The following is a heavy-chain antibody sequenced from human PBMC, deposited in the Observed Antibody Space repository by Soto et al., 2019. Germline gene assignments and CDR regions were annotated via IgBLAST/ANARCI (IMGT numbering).Heavy chain of an antibody. CDR1: GFTFSSYA. J-gene: IGHJ4*02. CDR3: AKAVLLLNYAFDY. V-gene: IGHV3-23*01. D-gene: IGHD3-10*01. CDR2: ISGSGGST. Sequence: QSGGSLRLSCAASGFTFSSYAMSWVRQAPGKGLEWVSAISGSGGSTYYADSVKGRFTISRDNSKNTLYLQMNSLRAEDTAVYYCAKAVLLLNYAFDYWGQGTLVTVSS.